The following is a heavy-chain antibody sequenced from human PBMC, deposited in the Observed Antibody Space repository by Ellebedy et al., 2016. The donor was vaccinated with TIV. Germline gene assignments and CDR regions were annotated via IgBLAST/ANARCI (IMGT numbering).Heavy chain of an antibody. V-gene: IGHV3-30*02. Sequence: GESLKISCAPSRITFTNFAMHWVRQAPGKGLEWVASIQFDGTNKFYADSVKGRFTISRGSSKNTLFLQMNSLRPEDTAVYFCAKDGTYASFEDWGQGTLVTVSS. CDR2: IQFDGTNK. CDR1: RITFTNFA. J-gene: IGHJ4*02. CDR3: AKDGTYASFED. D-gene: IGHD1-1*01.